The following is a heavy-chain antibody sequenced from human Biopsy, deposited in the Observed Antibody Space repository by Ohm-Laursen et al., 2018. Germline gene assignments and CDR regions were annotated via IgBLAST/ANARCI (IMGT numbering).Heavy chain of an antibody. D-gene: IGHD3-9*01. J-gene: IGHJ2*01. V-gene: IGHV4-31*03. CDR1: GASVKTSGPP. Sequence: PSETLSLTCSVSGASVKTSGPPPPWPRQRPGKGLEWIGYISYNERTHYNPSLTSRLAISFDTSNNRISLQLRSVSVADTAVYYCVREPKTGTAEAWYFDLWGRGSPVTVPS. CDR2: ISYNERT. CDR3: VREPKTGTAEAWYFDL.